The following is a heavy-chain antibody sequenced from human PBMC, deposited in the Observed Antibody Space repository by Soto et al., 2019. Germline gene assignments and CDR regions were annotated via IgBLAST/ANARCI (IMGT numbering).Heavy chain of an antibody. CDR1: GGSISSGDYY. Sequence: QVQLQESGPGLVKPSQTLSLTCTVSGGSISSGDYYWSWIRQPPGKGLEWIGYIHYSGSTSYSPSLKSRVTISLDTSKNQFSLHLSSVTAADAAVYYCTREGPTITGGDYWGQGTLVTVSS. J-gene: IGHJ4*02. CDR3: TREGPTITGGDY. CDR2: IHYSGST. D-gene: IGHD5-12*01. V-gene: IGHV4-30-4*01.